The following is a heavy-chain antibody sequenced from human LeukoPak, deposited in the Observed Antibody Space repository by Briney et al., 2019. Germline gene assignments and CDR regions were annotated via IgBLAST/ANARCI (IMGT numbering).Heavy chain of an antibody. CDR2: IYYSGST. Sequence: PSETLSLTCTVSGGSISSYYWSWIRQPPGKGLEWIGYIYYSGSTNYNPSLKSRVTISVDTSKNQFSLKLSSVTAADTAVYYCARHVAPDERNWFDPWGQGTLVTVSS. V-gene: IGHV4-59*08. CDR3: ARHVAPDERNWFDP. J-gene: IGHJ5*02. CDR1: GGSISSYY.